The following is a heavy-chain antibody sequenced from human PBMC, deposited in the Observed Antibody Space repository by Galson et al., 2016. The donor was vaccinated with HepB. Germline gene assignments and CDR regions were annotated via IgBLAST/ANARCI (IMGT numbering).Heavy chain of an antibody. J-gene: IGHJ6*02. V-gene: IGHV3-7*03. CDR3: ARGRGVDV. CDR1: GFTFSSYS. Sequence: LRLSCAASGFTFSSYSMTWVRQAPGKGLEWVANIKQDGSGKYYVDSVKGRFTISRDNAKNSLYLQMNSLRGEDTAVYYCARGRGVDVWGQGTTVTVSS. CDR2: IKQDGSGK.